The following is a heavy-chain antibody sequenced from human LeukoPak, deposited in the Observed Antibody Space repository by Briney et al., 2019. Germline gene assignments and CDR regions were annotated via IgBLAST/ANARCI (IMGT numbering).Heavy chain of an antibody. J-gene: IGHJ4*02. CDR3: ARRPYSGSYYGY. D-gene: IGHD1-26*01. Sequence: SETLSLTCAVYGGSFSGYYWSWIRQPPGKGLEWIGSIYYSGSTYYNPSLKSRVTISVDTSKNQFSLKLSSVTAADTAVYYCARRPYSGSYYGYWGQGTLVTVSS. V-gene: IGHV4-34*01. CDR1: GGSFSGYY. CDR2: IYYSGST.